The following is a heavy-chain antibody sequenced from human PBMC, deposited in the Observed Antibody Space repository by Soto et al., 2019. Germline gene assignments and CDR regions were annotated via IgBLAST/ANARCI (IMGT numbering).Heavy chain of an antibody. Sequence: SETLSLTCTVSGDSISSYYWGWIRQPPGKGLEWIGYIHYSGSTNYNPSLKSRVTISVDTPKNQCSRKVNSMTAADTAVYYCARGGLAARKGRWFDPWGQGTLVTVSS. CDR3: ARGGLAARKGRWFDP. V-gene: IGHV4-59*01. CDR1: GDSISSYY. D-gene: IGHD6-6*01. CDR2: IHYSGST. J-gene: IGHJ5*02.